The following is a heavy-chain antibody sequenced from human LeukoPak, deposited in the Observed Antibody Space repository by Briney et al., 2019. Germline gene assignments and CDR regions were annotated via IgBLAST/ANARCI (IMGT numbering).Heavy chain of an antibody. CDR1: GGSISSYY. CDR2: IYTSGST. V-gene: IGHV4-4*07. Sequence: NPSETLSLTCTVSGGSISSYYWSWIRQPAGKGLEWIGRIYTSGSTNYNPSLKSRVTVSVDTSKNQFSLKLSSVTAADTAVYYCARDRTPDYYGSGSYYPDAFDIWGQGTMVTVSS. D-gene: IGHD3-10*01. J-gene: IGHJ3*02. CDR3: ARDRTPDYYGSGSYYPDAFDI.